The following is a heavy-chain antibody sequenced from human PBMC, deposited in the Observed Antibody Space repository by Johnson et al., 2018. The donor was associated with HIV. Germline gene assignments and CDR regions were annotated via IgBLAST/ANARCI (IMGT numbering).Heavy chain of an antibody. CDR3: AGDQGPYSGCLSV. D-gene: IGHD1-26*01. Sequence: VQLVESGGGVVQPGGSLRLSCAASGLTVSTNYMSWVRQAPGRGLEWVSVVYSDGNTYYADSVKDRFTISRRHSKNTLYLQWNSLRAEDTAVYYCAGDQGPYSGCLSVWGQGTMVTVSS. V-gene: IGHV3-66*01. CDR1: GLTVSTNY. CDR2: VYSDGNT. J-gene: IGHJ3*01.